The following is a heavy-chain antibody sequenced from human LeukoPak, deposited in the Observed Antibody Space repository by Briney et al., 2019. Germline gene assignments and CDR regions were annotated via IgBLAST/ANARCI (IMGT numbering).Heavy chain of an antibody. CDR1: GGSISSYY. Sequence: SETLSLTCTVSGGSISSYYWSWVRQTPGEGGEWGGDIYYSGRTNYNPSLKSRVTISVDPSKNQFSLKLSSVTAADTAVYYCARGGYPFDYWGQGTLVTVSS. V-gene: IGHV4-59*01. CDR3: ARGGYPFDY. J-gene: IGHJ4*02. D-gene: IGHD3-16*02. CDR2: IYYSGRT.